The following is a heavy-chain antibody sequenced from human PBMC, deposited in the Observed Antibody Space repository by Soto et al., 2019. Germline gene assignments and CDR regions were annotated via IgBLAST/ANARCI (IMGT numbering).Heavy chain of an antibody. CDR1: KFTVTAYY. D-gene: IGHD6-13*01. CDR3: ATGQQVRMADI. V-gene: IGHV3-11*03. CDR2: ISGDGSDT. J-gene: IGHJ3*02. Sequence: QVQLLESGGGLVKPGGSLRLSCAASKFTVTAYYMAWIRQAPGKGLDWISYISGDGSDTNYVDSVKGRFTISRDNAKNSLYLQMNSQTVEDTAVYFCATGQQVRMADIWGQGTVVTVSS.